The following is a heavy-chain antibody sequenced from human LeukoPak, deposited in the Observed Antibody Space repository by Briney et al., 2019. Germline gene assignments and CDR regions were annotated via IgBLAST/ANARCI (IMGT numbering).Heavy chain of an antibody. V-gene: IGHV4-59*11. D-gene: IGHD5-24*01. CDR1: GGSISSHY. CDR3: ARVCWRDGYNCLMGASRSNWFDP. J-gene: IGHJ5*02. Sequence: SETLSLTCTVSGGSISSHYWSWIRQPPGKGLEWIGYIYYSGSTNYNPSLKSRVTISVDTSKNQFSRKLSSVTAADTAVYYCARVCWRDGYNCLMGASRSNWFDPWGQGTLVTVSS. CDR2: IYYSGST.